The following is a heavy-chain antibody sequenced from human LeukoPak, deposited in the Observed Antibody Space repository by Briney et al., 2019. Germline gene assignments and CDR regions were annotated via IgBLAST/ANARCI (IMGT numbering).Heavy chain of an antibody. J-gene: IGHJ4*02. CDR2: IYYSGST. V-gene: IGHV4-59*08. CDR1: GGSISSYY. D-gene: IGHD6-19*01. Sequence: PSETLSLTCTVSGGSISSYYWSWIRQPPGKGLEWIGYIYYSGSTNYNPSLKSRVTMSVDTSKNQFSLKLSSVTAADTAVYYCARHVKEDSSGWYRPYFDYWGQGTLVTVSS. CDR3: ARHVKEDSSGWYRPYFDY.